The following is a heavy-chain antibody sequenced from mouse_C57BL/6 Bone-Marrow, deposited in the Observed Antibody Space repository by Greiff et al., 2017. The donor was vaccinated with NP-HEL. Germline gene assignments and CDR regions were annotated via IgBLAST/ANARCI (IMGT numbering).Heavy chain of an antibody. Sequence: VQLQQSGPELVKPGASVKIPCKASGYTFTDYNMDWVKQSHGKSLEWIGDINPNNGGTIYNQKFKGKATLTVDKSSSTAYMELRSLTSEDTAVYYCARWGGGNYETAYAMDYWGQGTSVTVSS. V-gene: IGHV1-18*01. CDR2: INPNNGGT. D-gene: IGHD2-1*01. CDR3: ARWGGGNYETAYAMDY. CDR1: GYTFTDYN. J-gene: IGHJ4*01.